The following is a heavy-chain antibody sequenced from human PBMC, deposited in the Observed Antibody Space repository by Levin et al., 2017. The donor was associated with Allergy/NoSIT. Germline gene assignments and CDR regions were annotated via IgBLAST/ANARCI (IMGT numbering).Heavy chain of an antibody. J-gene: IGHJ4*02. V-gene: IGHV4-38-2*01. CDR1: GSSISSGYY. D-gene: IGHD3-22*01. Sequence: KSSETLSLTCAVSGSSISSGYYWGWIRQPPGKGLEWIGSIYHSGSTYYNPSLKSRVTISVDTSKNQFSLKLSSVTAADTAVYYCARGTPGYYGHYVFDYWGQGTLVTVSS. CDR3: ARGTPGYYGHYVFDY. CDR2: IYHSGST.